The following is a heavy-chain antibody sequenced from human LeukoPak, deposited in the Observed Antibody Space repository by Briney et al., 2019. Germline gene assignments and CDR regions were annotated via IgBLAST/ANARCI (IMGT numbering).Heavy chain of an antibody. V-gene: IGHV3-23*01. CDR2: ISSSGSGDNT. CDR3: AKDRTVGASPWYFDL. D-gene: IGHD1-26*01. J-gene: IGHJ2*01. Sequence: GGSLRLSCAASGVTLSTYAMSWARQAPGKGLEGVAGISSSGSGDNTYYADSVKGRFTISRDSCKDTLFLHMNTLRAEDTAIYYCAKDRTVGASPWYFDLWGRGTLVTVSS. CDR1: GVTLSTYA.